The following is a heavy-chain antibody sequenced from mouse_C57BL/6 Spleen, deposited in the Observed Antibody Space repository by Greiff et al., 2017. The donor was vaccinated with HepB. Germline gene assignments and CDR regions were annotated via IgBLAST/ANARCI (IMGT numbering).Heavy chain of an antibody. CDR1: GYTFTSYW. V-gene: IGHV1-59*01. CDR3: AREGDGSSFLRYFDV. CDR2: IDPSDSYT. Sequence: VQLQQPGAELVRPGTSVKLSCKASGYTFTSYWMHWVKQRPGQGLEWIGVIDPSDSYTNYNQKFKGKATLTVDTSSSTAYMQLSSLTSEDSAVYYCAREGDGSSFLRYFDVWGTGTTVTVSS. D-gene: IGHD1-1*01. J-gene: IGHJ1*03.